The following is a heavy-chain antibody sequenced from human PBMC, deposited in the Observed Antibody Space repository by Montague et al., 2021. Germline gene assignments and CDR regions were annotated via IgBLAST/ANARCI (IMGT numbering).Heavy chain of an antibody. J-gene: IGHJ3*02. D-gene: IGHD3-22*01. Sequence: TLSLTCTVSGGSINSGGYYWSWIRQHPGKGLEWIGYIYYRGSTYYNPSLKSRVSISVDTSKNQFSLKLSSVTAADTAVYYCARVTDSSGYYWGAFDIWGQGTMVTVSS. V-gene: IGHV4-31*03. CDR1: GGSINSGGYY. CDR3: ARVTDSSGYYWGAFDI. CDR2: IYYRGST.